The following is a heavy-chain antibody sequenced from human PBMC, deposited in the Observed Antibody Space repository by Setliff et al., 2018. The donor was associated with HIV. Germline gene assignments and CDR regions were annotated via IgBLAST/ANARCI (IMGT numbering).Heavy chain of an antibody. CDR2: IKQDGSEK. Sequence: PGGSLRLSCAASGFNFSNYWMSWVRQAPGKGLEWVANIKQDGSEKKYEDSVKGRFSISRDNAKQSMYLQMDSLRAEDTAVYYCVRGHTTVTPGYWGQGTLVTVSS. CDR1: GFNFSNYW. CDR3: VRGHTTVTPGY. J-gene: IGHJ4*02. D-gene: IGHD4-17*01. V-gene: IGHV3-7*03.